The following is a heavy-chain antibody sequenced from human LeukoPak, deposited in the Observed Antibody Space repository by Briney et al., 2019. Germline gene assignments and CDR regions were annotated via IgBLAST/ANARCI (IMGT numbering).Heavy chain of an antibody. J-gene: IGHJ4*02. Sequence: PSQTLSLTCAVSGGSISSGGYSWSWIRQPPGKGLEWIGYIYHSGSTYYNPSLESRVTISVDRSKNQFSLKLSSVTAADTAVYYCARGTTVTKRYYFDYWGQGTLVTVSS. CDR2: IYHSGST. D-gene: IGHD4-17*01. CDR1: GGSISSGGYS. V-gene: IGHV4-30-2*01. CDR3: ARGTTVTKRYYFDY.